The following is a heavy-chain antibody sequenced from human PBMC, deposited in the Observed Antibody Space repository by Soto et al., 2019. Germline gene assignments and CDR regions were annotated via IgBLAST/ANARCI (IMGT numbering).Heavy chain of an antibody. V-gene: IGHV3-73*01. D-gene: IGHD7-27*01. CDR1: GFIFSDSV. CDR2: IRRKVNSYAT. J-gene: IGHJ5*02. Sequence: EVQLVESGGGLVQPGNSLQLSCAASGFIFSDSVIHWVRQAPGKGLEWVGRIRRKVNSYATAYTASVNGRFAISRDDSRETAYLQMHSMKLEDTALYYCTRGGSNTWRFDPWGQGTMVIVSS. CDR3: TRGGSNTWRFDP.